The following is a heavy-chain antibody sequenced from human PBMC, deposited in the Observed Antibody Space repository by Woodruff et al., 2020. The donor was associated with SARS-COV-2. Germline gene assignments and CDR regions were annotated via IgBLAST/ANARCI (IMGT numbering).Heavy chain of an antibody. J-gene: IGHJ4*02. CDR3: ARGRNPYYFDY. CDR2: IYPGDSDT. Sequence: MGIIYPGDSDTRYSPSFQGQVTISADKSISTAYLQWSSLKASDTAMYYCARGRNPYYFDYWGQGTLVTVSS. V-gene: IGHV5-51*01.